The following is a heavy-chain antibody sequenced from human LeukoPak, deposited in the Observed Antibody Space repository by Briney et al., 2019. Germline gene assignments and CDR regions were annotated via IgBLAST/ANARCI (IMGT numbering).Heavy chain of an antibody. V-gene: IGHV3-74*01. CDR3: ARDRPHNWFDP. CDR2: INNDGSDT. D-gene: IGHD6-6*01. Sequence: GGSLRLSCAASGFTFSSYAMSWVRQAPGKGLVWVSYINNDGSDTSYADSVKGRFTTSRDNAKNTLYLQMNSLRAEDTAVYYCARDRPHNWFDPWGQGTLVTVSS. CDR1: GFTFSSYA. J-gene: IGHJ5*02.